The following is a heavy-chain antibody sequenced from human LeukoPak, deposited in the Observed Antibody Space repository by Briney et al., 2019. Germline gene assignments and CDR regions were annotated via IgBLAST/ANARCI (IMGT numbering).Heavy chain of an antibody. CDR2: INPGGGDK. J-gene: IGHJ4*02. CDR1: GFTFSSHW. D-gene: IGHD1-26*01. CDR3: ARLKGTTSVFDY. Sequence: PGGSLRLSCVASGFTFSSHWMTWVRQAPGKRLEWVGNINPGGGDKFYLDSVKGRFTMSRDNARNSLHLQMDSLRAEDTAVYYCARLKGTTSVFDYWGQGTLVTVSS. V-gene: IGHV3-7*03.